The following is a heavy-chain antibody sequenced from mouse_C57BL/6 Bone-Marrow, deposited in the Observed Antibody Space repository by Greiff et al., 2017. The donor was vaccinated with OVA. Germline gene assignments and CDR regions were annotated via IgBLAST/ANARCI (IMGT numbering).Heavy chain of an antibody. V-gene: IGHV1-69*01. Sequence: VQLQQPGAELVMPGASVTLSCKASGYTFTSYWMHWVKQRPGQGLEWIGEIDPSDSYTNYNQKFKGKSPLTVDKSSSTAYMQLSSLTSEDSAVYYCARAHYYGSSHPYFDYWGQGTTLTVSS. CDR3: ARAHYYGSSHPYFDY. J-gene: IGHJ2*01. CDR1: GYTFTSYW. D-gene: IGHD1-1*01. CDR2: IDPSDSYT.